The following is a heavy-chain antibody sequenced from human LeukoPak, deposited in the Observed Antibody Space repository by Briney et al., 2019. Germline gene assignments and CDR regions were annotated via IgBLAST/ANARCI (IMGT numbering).Heavy chain of an antibody. Sequence: QPGGSLRLSCAASGXTFSSYGMHWVRQAPGKGLEWVAVISYDGSNKYYADSVKGRFTISRDNSKNTLYLQMNSLRAEDTAVYYCAKDLGYCSGGSCYSHSFDYWGQGTLVTVSS. V-gene: IGHV3-30*18. CDR2: ISYDGSNK. J-gene: IGHJ4*02. CDR3: AKDLGYCSGGSCYSHSFDY. D-gene: IGHD2-15*01. CDR1: GXTFSSYG.